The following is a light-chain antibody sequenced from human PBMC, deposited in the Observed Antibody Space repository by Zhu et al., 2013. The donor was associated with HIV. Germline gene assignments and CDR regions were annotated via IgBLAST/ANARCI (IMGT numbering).Light chain of an antibody. Sequence: DIQLTQSPSFLSASVGDRVTLTCRASQGIGTSLAWYQQKPGEAPNLLIYAASTLRSGVPSRFSGSGSGTEFTLTISSLQPEDFATFHCQQFSTYPYTFGLGDQAGYQT. J-gene: IGKJ2*01. CDR2: AAS. V-gene: IGKV1-9*01. CDR3: QQFSTYPYT. CDR1: QGIGTS.